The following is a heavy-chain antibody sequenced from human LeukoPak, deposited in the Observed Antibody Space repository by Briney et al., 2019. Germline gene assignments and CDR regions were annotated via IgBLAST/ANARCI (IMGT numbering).Heavy chain of an antibody. CDR1: GGSFSGYY. CDR2: INHSGGT. D-gene: IGHD1-26*01. J-gene: IGHJ6*02. CDR3: ASPNSGSSIYYYYYGMDV. V-gene: IGHV4-34*01. Sequence: PSETLSLTCAVYGGSFSGYYWSWIRQPPGKGLEWIGEINHSGGTNYNPSLKSRVTISVDTSKNQFSLKLSSVTAADTAVYYCASPNSGSSIYYYYYGMDVWGQGTTVTVSS.